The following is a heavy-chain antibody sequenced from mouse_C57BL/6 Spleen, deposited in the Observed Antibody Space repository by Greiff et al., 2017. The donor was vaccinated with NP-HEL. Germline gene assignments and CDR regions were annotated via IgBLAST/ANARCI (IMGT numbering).Heavy chain of an antibody. V-gene: IGHV1-15*01. D-gene: IGHD1-1*01. CDR2: IDPETGGT. Sequence: VQLVESGAELVRPGASVTLSCKASGYTFTDYEMHWVKQTPVHGLEWIGAIDPETGGTAYNQKFKGKAILTADKSSSTAYMELRSLTSEDSAVYYCTRHYGSSPYYFDYWGQGTTLTVSS. J-gene: IGHJ2*01. CDR1: GYTFTDYE. CDR3: TRHYGSSPYYFDY.